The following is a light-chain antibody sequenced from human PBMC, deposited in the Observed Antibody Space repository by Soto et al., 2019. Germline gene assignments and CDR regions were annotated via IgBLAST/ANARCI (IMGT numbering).Light chain of an antibody. CDR1: HDIRHY. CDR2: GAS. V-gene: IGKV1-27*01. Sequence: DIQMTQSPSSLSASVGDRVTITCRASHDIRHYVAWYQQKPGQVPSLLIYGASTLQSGVPSRFSGGDSGTDFTLTITNLQPEDVANYYCQNFGTFGQGTKLDI. J-gene: IGKJ1*01. CDR3: QNFGT.